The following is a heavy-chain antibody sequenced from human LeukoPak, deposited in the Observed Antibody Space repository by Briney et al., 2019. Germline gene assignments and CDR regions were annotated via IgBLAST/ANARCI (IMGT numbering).Heavy chain of an antibody. CDR1: GYTFTGYY. CDR2: INPNGGGA. CDR3: ARRVPAAEPDYYYYYGMDV. J-gene: IGHJ6*02. Sequence: ASVKVSCKASGYTFTGYYMHWVRQAPGQGLEWMGWINPNGGGANYAQKFQGRVTMTRNTSISTAYMELSSLRSEDTAVYYCARRVPAAEPDYYYYYGMDVWGQGTTVTVSS. D-gene: IGHD2-2*01. V-gene: IGHV1-2*02.